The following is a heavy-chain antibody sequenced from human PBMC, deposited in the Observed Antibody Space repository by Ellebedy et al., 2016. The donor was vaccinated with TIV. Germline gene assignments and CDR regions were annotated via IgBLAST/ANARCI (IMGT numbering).Heavy chain of an antibody. J-gene: IGHJ4*02. CDR2: INPSGGST. CDR3: ARGSGYGLIDN. D-gene: IGHD5-18*01. CDR1: GYTFTSYY. V-gene: IGHV1-46*01. Sequence: ASVKVSCKASGYTFTSYYMHWVRQAPGQGLEWMGIINPSGGSTSYAQKFQGRVTMTEDTSTDTAYMELSSLRSDDTAVYFCARGSGYGLIDNWGQGMLVTVSS.